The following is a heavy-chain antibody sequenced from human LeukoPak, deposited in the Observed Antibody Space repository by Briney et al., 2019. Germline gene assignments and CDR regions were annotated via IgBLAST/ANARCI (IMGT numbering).Heavy chain of an antibody. V-gene: IGHV3-30*18. CDR2: ISYDGSNK. Sequence: QSGGSLRLSCAASGFTFSSYGMHWVRQAPGKGLEWVAVISYDGSNKYYADSVKGRFTISRDNSKNRLHLQMTSLRADDTAIYYCAKSSGDSTYVFYYYGIDVWGQGTTVTVSS. J-gene: IGHJ6*02. CDR3: AKSSGDSTYVFYYYGIDV. D-gene: IGHD4-17*01. CDR1: GFTFSSYG.